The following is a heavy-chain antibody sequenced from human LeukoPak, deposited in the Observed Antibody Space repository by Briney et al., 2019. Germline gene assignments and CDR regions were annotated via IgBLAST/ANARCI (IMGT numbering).Heavy chain of an antibody. CDR2: IYTSGST. CDR3: ARDRSRGFWGLVGY. D-gene: IGHD7-27*01. V-gene: IGHV4-4*07. CDR1: GGSISSYY. Sequence: PSETLSLTCTVSGGSISSYYWSWIRQPAGKGLEWIGRIYTSGSTNYNPSLKSRVTMSVDTSKNQFSLKLSSVTAADTAVYYCARDRSRGFWGLVGYWGQGTLVTVSS. J-gene: IGHJ4*02.